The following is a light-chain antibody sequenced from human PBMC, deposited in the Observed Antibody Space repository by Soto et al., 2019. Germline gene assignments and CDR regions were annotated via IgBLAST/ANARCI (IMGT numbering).Light chain of an antibody. CDR2: ENN. V-gene: IGLV1-51*02. CDR3: AAWDTSLSGGV. Sequence: QSVLTQPPSVSAAPGQKVTISCSGSSSNMGSDFVSWYQQLPGTAPQLLIYENNKRPSGIPDRFSGSKSATSATLGITGLQTGDEADYYCAAWDTSLSGGVFGGGTKLTVL. J-gene: IGLJ3*02. CDR1: SSNMGSDF.